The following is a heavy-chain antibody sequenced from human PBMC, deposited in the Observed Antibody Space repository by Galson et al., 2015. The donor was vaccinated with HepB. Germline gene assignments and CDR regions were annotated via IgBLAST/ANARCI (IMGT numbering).Heavy chain of an antibody. CDR3: ARDERRQLGLDY. D-gene: IGHD6-13*01. V-gene: IGHV3-33*01. J-gene: IGHJ4*02. CDR1: GFTFSSYG. CDR2: IWYDGSNK. Sequence: SLRLSCAASGFTFSSYGMHWVRQAPGKGLEWVAVIWYDGSNKYYADSVKGRFTISRDNSKNTLYLQMNSLRAEDTAVYYCARDERRQLGLDYWGQGTLVTVSS.